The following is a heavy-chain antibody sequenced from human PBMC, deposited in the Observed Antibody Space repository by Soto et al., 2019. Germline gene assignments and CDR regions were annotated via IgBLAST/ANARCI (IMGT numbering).Heavy chain of an antibody. CDR1: GGSISSYY. V-gene: IGHV4-59*01. CDR3: AEANSGRFDY. J-gene: IGHJ4*02. D-gene: IGHD1-7*01. Sequence: ETLSLTCTVSGGSISSYYWSWIRQPPGKGLEWIGYIYYSGSTNYNPSLKSRVTISVDTSKNQFSLKLSSVTAADTAVYYCAEANSGRFDYWGQGTLVTGSS. CDR2: IYYSGST.